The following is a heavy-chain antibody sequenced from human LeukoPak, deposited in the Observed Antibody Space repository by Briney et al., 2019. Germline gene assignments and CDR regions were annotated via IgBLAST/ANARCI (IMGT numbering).Heavy chain of an antibody. J-gene: IGHJ5*02. CDR3: ARGRPTTSIAAAGVNWFDR. CDR1: GGTFSSYA. V-gene: IGHV1-69*06. CDR2: IIPIFGTA. D-gene: IGHD6-13*01. Sequence: GSSVKVSCKASGGTFSSYAISWVRQAPGQGLEWMGGIIPIFGTANYAQKFQGRVTITADKSTSTAYMELSSLRSEDTAVYYCARGRPTTSIAAAGVNWFDRWGQGTLVTVSS.